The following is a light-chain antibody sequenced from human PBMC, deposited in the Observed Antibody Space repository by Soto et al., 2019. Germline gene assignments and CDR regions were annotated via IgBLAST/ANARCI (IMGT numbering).Light chain of an antibody. CDR3: SSYAGTSHYV. CDR2: EVT. CDR1: DSDVGSYDL. J-gene: IGLJ1*01. V-gene: IGLV2-23*02. Sequence: SALTQPASVSASPGQSITISCTGSDSDVGSYDLVSWYQQHPDKAPKLLIYEVTKRPSGVSNRFSGSKSDNTASLTISGLQAEDEADYYCSSYAGTSHYVFGTGTKLTVL.